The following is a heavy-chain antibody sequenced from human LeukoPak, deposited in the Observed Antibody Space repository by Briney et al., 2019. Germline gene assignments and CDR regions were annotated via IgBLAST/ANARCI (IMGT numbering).Heavy chain of an antibody. D-gene: IGHD3-9*01. Sequence: GGSLRLSCVASGFTFSNYAMSWVRQAPGKGLEWVSAITGSGTSTYYAGSLKARFTISRDNSKNTVFLQMNSLRHEDTAIYYCVIWGDYDVLTGYYVPDYWGQGTLVTVSS. CDR2: ITGSGTST. CDR3: VIWGDYDVLTGYYVPDY. V-gene: IGHV3-23*01. CDR1: GFTFSNYA. J-gene: IGHJ4*02.